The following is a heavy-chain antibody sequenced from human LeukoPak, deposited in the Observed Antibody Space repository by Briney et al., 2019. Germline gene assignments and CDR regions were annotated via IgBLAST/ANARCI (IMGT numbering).Heavy chain of an antibody. CDR1: GFTFSDYY. CDR2: ISSSGSTI. J-gene: IGHJ3*02. V-gene: IGHV3-11*04. CDR3: ASRTYYDILTGYYNGYGAFDI. Sequence: PGGSLRLSCAASGFTFSDYYMSWIRQAPGKGLEWVSYISSSGSTIYYADSVKGRFTISRDNAKNSLYLQMNSLRAEDTAVYYCASRTYYDILTGYYNGYGAFDIWGQGPMVTVSS. D-gene: IGHD3-9*01.